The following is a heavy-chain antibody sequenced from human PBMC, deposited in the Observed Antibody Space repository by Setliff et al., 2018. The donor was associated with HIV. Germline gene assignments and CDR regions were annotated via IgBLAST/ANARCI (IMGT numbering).Heavy chain of an antibody. CDR3: IRRRRAPGTADLVSY. Sequence: GESLKISCQASGYSFTTYWIGWVRQMPGKGLEWIGVIYPGDFVTRYGPSFQGQVFISADRSITTAYLRWTSLKVSDTAMYYCIRRRRAPGTADLVSYWGQGTLVTVSS. CDR1: GYSFTTYW. D-gene: IGHD2-21*02. CDR2: IYPGDFVT. V-gene: IGHV5-51*01. J-gene: IGHJ4*02.